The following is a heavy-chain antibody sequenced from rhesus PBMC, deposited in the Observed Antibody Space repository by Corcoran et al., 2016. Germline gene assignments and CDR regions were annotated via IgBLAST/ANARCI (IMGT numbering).Heavy chain of an antibody. J-gene: IGHJ3*01. V-gene: IGHV4-106*01. D-gene: IGHD3-3*01. CDR1: GGSISDDYY. CDR2: IHGSGGGT. CDR3: AREDYNFWTGYYMGGFDF. Sequence: QVQLQESGPGLVKPSETLSLTCAVSGGSISDDYYWSWIRQPPGKGLEWIGYIHGSGGGTNYNPSLKIRVTISIDTSKNRFSLTLSSVTAAYTAVYYCAREDYNFWTGYYMGGFDFWGQGLRVTFSA.